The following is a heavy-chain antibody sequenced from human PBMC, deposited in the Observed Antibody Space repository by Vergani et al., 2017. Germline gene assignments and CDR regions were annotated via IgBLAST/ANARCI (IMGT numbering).Heavy chain of an antibody. CDR3: ATFGGVNYYMDV. D-gene: IGHD3-16*01. CDR2: ISGSGGST. J-gene: IGHJ6*03. CDR1: GFTFSSYA. Sequence: VQLVESGGGLVQPGGSLRLSCAASGFTFSSYAMSWVRQAPGKGLEWVSGISGSGGSTYYADSVKGRFTISRDNSKNTLYLQMNSLRAEDTAVYYCATFGGVNYYMDVWGKGTTVTVSS. V-gene: IGHV3-23*04.